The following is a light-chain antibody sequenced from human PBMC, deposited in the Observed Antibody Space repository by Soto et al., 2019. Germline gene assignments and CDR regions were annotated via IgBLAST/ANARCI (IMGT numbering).Light chain of an antibody. CDR3: GTWDISLNGVV. V-gene: IGLV1-51*01. Sequence: QSVLTQPPSVSAAPGQKVTISCSGSSSNIENNYVSWYQQLPGTAPKLLIYDNNKRPAEIPDRFSGSKSGTSATLGITGLQTGDEADYHCGTWDISLNGVVFGGGTKLTVL. CDR1: SSNIENNY. J-gene: IGLJ2*01. CDR2: DNN.